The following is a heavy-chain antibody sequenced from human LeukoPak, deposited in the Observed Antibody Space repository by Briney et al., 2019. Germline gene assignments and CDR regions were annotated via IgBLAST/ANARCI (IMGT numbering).Heavy chain of an antibody. D-gene: IGHD3-22*01. CDR3: ARTPDSSGYLDY. J-gene: IGHJ4*02. CDR1: GGTFSSYA. CDR2: IIPIFGTA. V-gene: IGHV1-69*05. Sequence: ASVKVSCKASGGTFSSYAISWVLQAPGQGLEWMGRIIPIFGTANYAQKFQGRVTITTDESTSTAYMELSSLRSEDTAVYYCARTPDSSGYLDYWGQGTLVTVSS.